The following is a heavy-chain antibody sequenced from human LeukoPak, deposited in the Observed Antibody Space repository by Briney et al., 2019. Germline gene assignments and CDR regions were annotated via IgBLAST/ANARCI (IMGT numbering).Heavy chain of an antibody. CDR2: MNPNSGNT. D-gene: IGHD6-6*01. CDR1: GYTFTSYD. V-gene: IGHV1-8*01. J-gene: IGHJ4*02. Sequence: ASVKVSCKASGYTFTSYDINWVRQATGQGLEWMGWMNPNSGNTGYAQKFQGRVTMTRNTSISTAYMELSSLRSEDTAVYYCARGVIAARPRRRRSGFGYWGQGTLVTVSS. CDR3: ARGVIAARPRRRRSGFGY.